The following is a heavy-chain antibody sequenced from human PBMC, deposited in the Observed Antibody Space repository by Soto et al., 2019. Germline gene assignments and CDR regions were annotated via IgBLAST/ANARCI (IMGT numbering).Heavy chain of an antibody. Sequence: QVQLVESGGGLVKPGGSLRLSCAASGFTFSDYYMSWIRQAPGKGLEWVSYISSSSSYTNYADSVKGRFTISRDNAKNSLYLQMNSLRAEDTAVYYCARAVAGTFDYYYYGMDVWGQGTTVTVSS. D-gene: IGHD6-19*01. V-gene: IGHV3-11*05. J-gene: IGHJ6*02. CDR2: ISSSSSYT. CDR1: GFTFSDYY. CDR3: ARAVAGTFDYYYYGMDV.